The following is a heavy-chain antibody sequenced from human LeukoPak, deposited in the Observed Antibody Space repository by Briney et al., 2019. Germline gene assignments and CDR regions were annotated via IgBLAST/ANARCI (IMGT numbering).Heavy chain of an antibody. CDR1: GFTFSSYA. J-gene: IGHJ3*02. CDR2: ISGSGGST. V-gene: IGHV3-23*01. Sequence: GGSLRLSCAASGFTFSSYAMSWVRQAPGKGLEWVSAISGSGGSTYYADSVKGRFTISRDNSKSTLYLQMNSLRAEDTAVYYCAKVDKDSAQLAPSPDAFDIWGQGTMVTVSS. CDR3: AKVDKDSAQLAPSPDAFDI. D-gene: IGHD6-6*01.